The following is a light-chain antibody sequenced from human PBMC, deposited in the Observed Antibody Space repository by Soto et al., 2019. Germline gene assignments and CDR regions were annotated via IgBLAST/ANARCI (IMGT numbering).Light chain of an antibody. J-gene: IGKJ2*03. CDR3: QQPNSIPPR. CDR2: SAS. Sequence: IHLTQSPSSLAASVGARVTITCRASQGIANHMAWYQQKPGKAPKVLIYSASTLQSGVPSRFSGSGSGTDFTLTISSLQPEDFATYYCQQPNSIPPRFRQGTKLEIK. V-gene: IGKV1-9*01. CDR1: QGIANH.